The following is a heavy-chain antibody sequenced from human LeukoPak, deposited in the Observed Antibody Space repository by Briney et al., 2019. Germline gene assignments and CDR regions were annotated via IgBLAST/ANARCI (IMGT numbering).Heavy chain of an antibody. CDR1: GGSFRGYY. CDR2: INHSGST. V-gene: IGHV4-34*01. J-gene: IGHJ3*02. CDR3: ARDVDTPMVDAFDI. D-gene: IGHD5-18*01. Sequence: SETLSLTCAVYGGSFRGYYWSWIRQPPGKGLEWIGEINHSGSTNYNPSLKSRVTISVDTSKNQFSLKLSSVTAADTAVYYCARDVDTPMVDAFDIWGQGTMVTVSS.